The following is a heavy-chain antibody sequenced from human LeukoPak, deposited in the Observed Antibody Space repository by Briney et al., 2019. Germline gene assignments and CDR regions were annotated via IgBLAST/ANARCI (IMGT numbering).Heavy chain of an antibody. CDR2: ISGSGGST. CDR3: AIGQQQLGPY. CDR1: GFTFSSNA. Sequence: GGSLRLSCAASGFTFSSNAMGWVRPAPGKGPEWVSAISGSGGSTYYADSVKGRFTISRDNSKNTLYLQMTSLTAEDTAVYYCAIGQQQLGPYWGQGTLVTVSS. J-gene: IGHJ4*02. D-gene: IGHD6-13*01. V-gene: IGHV3-23*01.